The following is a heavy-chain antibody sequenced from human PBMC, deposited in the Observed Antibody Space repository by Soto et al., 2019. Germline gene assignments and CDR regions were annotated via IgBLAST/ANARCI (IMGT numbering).Heavy chain of an antibody. CDR1: GFTFSSYA. D-gene: IGHD4-17*01. CDR2: ISGSGGST. J-gene: IGHJ4*02. CDR3: AKTPTVTISPFDY. Sequence: EVQLLESGGGLVQPGGSLRLSCAASGFTFSSYAMSWVRQAPGKGLEWVSAISGSGGSTYYTDSVKGRFTISRDNSKNTLYLQMNSLRAEDTAVYYCAKTPTVTISPFDYWGQGTLVTVSS. V-gene: IGHV3-23*01.